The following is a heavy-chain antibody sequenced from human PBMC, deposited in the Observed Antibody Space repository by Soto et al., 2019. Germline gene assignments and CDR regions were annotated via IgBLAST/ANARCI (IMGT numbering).Heavy chain of an antibody. D-gene: IGHD1-26*01. CDR2: IGPRGRDT. Sequence: GGSLRLSCAVSGFTINSHAMGWVRQAPGKGLEWVSAIGPRGRDTYYADSVKGRFTISRDNSKNTVSLQMNSLRAEDTAVYYCAILGGTYYTFDFWGQGTLVTVSS. J-gene: IGHJ3*01. CDR3: AILGGTYYTFDF. V-gene: IGHV3-23*01. CDR1: GFTINSHA.